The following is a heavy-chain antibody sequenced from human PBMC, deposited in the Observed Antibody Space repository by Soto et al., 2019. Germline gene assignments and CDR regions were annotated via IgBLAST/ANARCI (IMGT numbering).Heavy chain of an antibody. Sequence: GASVKVSCKASGYTFTGYYMHWVRQAPGQRLEWMGWINTGNGNTKYSQKFQGRVTITRDTSASTAYVELSSLRTEDTAVYYCARHFSVDYFDYWGQGALVTVSS. V-gene: IGHV1-3*04. CDR1: GYTFTGYY. CDR2: INTGNGNT. CDR3: ARHFSVDYFDY. J-gene: IGHJ4*02.